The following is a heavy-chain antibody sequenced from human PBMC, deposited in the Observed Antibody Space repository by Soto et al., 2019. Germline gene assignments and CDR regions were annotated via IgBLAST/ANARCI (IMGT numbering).Heavy chain of an antibody. CDR2: IYPGDSDT. V-gene: IGHV5-51*01. J-gene: IGHJ5*02. Sequence: GESLKISCKGSGYNFATYWIAWVRQMPGKGLEYMGIIYPGDSDTRYSPSFQGQVTFSADKSISTAYLQWSSLKDSDTAMYYCARHGFYGEYASNYFAPWGQGTLVTVSS. D-gene: IGHD4-17*01. CDR3: ARHGFYGEYASNYFAP. CDR1: GYNFATYW.